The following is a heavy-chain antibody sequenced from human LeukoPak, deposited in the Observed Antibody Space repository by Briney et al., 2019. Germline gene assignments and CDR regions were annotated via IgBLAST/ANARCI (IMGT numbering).Heavy chain of an antibody. V-gene: IGHV3-23*01. D-gene: IGHD2-21*01. CDR3: VQGPYLDY. Sequence: PGGSLRLSCAASGFTFSSYAMSWVRQAPGKGLEWVSAIGGSGSTTYYADSVKGQFTISRDNSKDTLYLQMNSLRAEDTALYYCVQGPYLDYWGQGTLVTVSS. CDR2: IGGSGSTT. CDR1: GFTFSSYA. J-gene: IGHJ4*02.